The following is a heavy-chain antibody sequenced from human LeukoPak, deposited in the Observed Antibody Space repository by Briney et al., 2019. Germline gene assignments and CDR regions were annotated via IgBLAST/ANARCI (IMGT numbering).Heavy chain of an antibody. Sequence: APVKVSCKASDDTFTNYGISWVRQAPGQGLEWMGWISTSNGDTLYAQKFQGRATMTTDTSTNTVYMELRSLRSDNTAVYYCARPHNWNYATDHWGQGTLVTVSS. CDR2: ISTSNGDT. CDR1: DDTFTNYG. CDR3: ARPHNWNYATDH. J-gene: IGHJ4*02. D-gene: IGHD1-7*01. V-gene: IGHV1-18*01.